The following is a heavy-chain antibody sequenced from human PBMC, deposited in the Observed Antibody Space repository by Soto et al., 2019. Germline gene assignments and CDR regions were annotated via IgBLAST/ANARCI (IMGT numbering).Heavy chain of an antibody. J-gene: IGHJ5*02. V-gene: IGHV4-34*01. D-gene: IGHD2-8*01. CDR2: INHSGST. CDR3: ARARSGAVSSSVNGWFDP. CDR1: AGSSSGYH. Sequence: SETLSLTCPAYAGSSSGYHSSWIRQPPGNVLEWIGEINHSGSTNYNPSLKSRATISVDTSKNQFSLKLSSVTAADTAVYYCARARSGAVSSSVNGWFDPWGQGTLVTVSS.